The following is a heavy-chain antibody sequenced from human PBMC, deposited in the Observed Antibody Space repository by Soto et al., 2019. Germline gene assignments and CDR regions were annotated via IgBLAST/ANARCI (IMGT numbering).Heavy chain of an antibody. J-gene: IGHJ6*02. D-gene: IGHD2-2*01. CDR3: APGGVVVPAGRDYYYYYGMDV. V-gene: IGHV3-33*01. Sequence: GGSLRLSCAASGFTFSSYGMHWFRQAPGKGLARVAVIWYDGSNKHYADSVKGRFTISRDNSKNTLYLQMNSLRAEDTAVYDCAPGGVVVPAGRDYYYYYGMDVGGQGTTVTVSS. CDR1: GFTFSSYG. CDR2: IWYDGSNK.